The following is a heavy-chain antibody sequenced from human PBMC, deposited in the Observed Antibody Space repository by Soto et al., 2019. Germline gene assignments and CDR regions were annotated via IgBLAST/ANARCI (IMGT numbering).Heavy chain of an antibody. CDR1: GGSISSGDAY. CDR2: TYHRGSP. CDR3: AREGAASHSYYYGTDV. D-gene: IGHD3-16*01. J-gene: IGHJ6*02. V-gene: IGHV4-30-4*01. Sequence: PSETLSLTCTVSGGSISSGDAYWSWIRQSPGKGLEWIGYTYHRGSPYYNPSLESRVTISVDTSKNQFSLKLNSVTAADTAVYYCAREGAASHSYYYGTDVWGQGTTVTVSS.